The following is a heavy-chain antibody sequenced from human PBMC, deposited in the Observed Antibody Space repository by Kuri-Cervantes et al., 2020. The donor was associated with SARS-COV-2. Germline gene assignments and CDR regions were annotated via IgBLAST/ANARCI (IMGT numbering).Heavy chain of an antibody. J-gene: IGHJ3*02. CDR1: GYTFTSYG. Sequence: ASVKVSCKASGYTFTSYGISWVRQAPGQGLEWMGWISAYNGNTNYAQRFQGRVTMTRDTSISTAYMELSRLRSDDTAVYYCASATIFGVVTPWFLPRDAFDIWGQGTMVTVSS. CDR3: ASATIFGVVTPWFLPRDAFDI. CDR2: ISAYNGNT. D-gene: IGHD3-3*01. V-gene: IGHV1-18*01.